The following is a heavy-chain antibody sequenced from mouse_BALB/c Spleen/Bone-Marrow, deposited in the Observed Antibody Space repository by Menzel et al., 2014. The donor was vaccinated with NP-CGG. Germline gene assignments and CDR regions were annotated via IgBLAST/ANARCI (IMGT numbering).Heavy chain of an antibody. CDR3: TRQYGNNYAMDY. CDR2: IYPSDSYT. J-gene: IGHJ4*01. V-gene: IGHV1-69*02. CDR1: GYTFTSYW. Sequence: QVQLQQSGAELVRPGASVKVSCKASGYTFTSYWINWVKQRPGQGLEWIGNIYPSDSYTNYNQNFKGKATLTVDKSSSTAYMQLSSPTSEDAAVYYCTRQYGNNYAMDYWGQGTSVTVSS. D-gene: IGHD2-10*02.